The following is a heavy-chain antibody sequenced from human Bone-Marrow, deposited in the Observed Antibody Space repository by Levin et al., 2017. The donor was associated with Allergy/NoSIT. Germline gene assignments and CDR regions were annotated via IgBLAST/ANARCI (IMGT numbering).Heavy chain of an antibody. Sequence: ASVKVSCKASGYTFTGYYMHWVRQAPGQGLEWMGWINPNSGGTNYAQKFRGRVTMTRDTSISTAYMELSRLRSDDTAVYYCARRYYYYYYGMDVWGQGTTVTVSS. V-gene: IGHV1-2*02. J-gene: IGHJ6*02. CDR2: INPNSGGT. CDR1: GYTFTGYY. CDR3: ARRYYYYYYGMDV.